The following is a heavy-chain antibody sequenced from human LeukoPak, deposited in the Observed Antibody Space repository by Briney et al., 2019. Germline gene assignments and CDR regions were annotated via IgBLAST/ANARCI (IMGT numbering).Heavy chain of an antibody. J-gene: IGHJ6*02. Sequence: GRSLRLSCAASGFTFDDYAMHWVRQAPGKGLEWVSGISWNSGNIGYADSVKGRFTISRDNAKNSLYLQMNSLRAEDTALYYCAKDHARGYCSSTSCYTLGYYYYGMDVRGQGTTVTVSS. D-gene: IGHD2-2*02. CDR1: GFTFDDYA. CDR3: AKDHARGYCSSTSCYTLGYYYYGMDV. CDR2: ISWNSGNI. V-gene: IGHV3-9*01.